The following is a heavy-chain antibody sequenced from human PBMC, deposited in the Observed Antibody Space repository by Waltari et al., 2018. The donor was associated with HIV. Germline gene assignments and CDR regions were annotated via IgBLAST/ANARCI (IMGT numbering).Heavy chain of an antibody. D-gene: IGHD3-10*01. Sequence: EVRLLQSGGGLVQPGGSLRLSCAAFGFTFSTYYMHWVRQRTGKGLEWVSTIYTTGDSFYPASVKGRFTISRENAKNSLYLQMNRLGVEDTAVYYCTRVKSGQMHYGMDVWGQGTTVTVSS. CDR2: IYTTGDS. J-gene: IGHJ6*02. V-gene: IGHV3-13*01. CDR3: TRVKSGQMHYGMDV. CDR1: GFTFSTYY.